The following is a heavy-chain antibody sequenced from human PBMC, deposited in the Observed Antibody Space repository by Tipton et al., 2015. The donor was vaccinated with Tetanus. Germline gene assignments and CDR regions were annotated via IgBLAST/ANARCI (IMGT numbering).Heavy chain of an antibody. D-gene: IGHD1-1*01. V-gene: IGHV4-34*01. J-gene: IGHJ3*02. CDR2: INHSGTA. CDR3: ARRRYTWNRGGFDI. Sequence: QVQLVQWGAGLLKPSETLSLTCAVSGGSFSDFYWSWIRQVPGQGLVWVGEINHSGTANKNPSLKSRVTLSVDTSNRQFSLRLDSVTAADTALYFCARRRYTWNRGGFDIWGQGTLVTVSS. CDR1: GGSFSDFY.